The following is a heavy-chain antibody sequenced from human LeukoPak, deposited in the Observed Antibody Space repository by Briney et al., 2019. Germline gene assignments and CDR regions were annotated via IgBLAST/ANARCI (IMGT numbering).Heavy chain of an antibody. Sequence: GGSLRLSCAASGFTFSSYEMSWVRQAPGKGLEWVSYISSSGSTIYYADSVKGRFTISRDNAKNSLYLQMNSLRAEDKAVYYCARAEWFGESYFDYWGQGTLVTVSS. J-gene: IGHJ4*02. CDR2: ISSSGSTI. V-gene: IGHV3-48*03. CDR1: GFTFSSYE. D-gene: IGHD3-10*01. CDR3: ARAEWFGESYFDY.